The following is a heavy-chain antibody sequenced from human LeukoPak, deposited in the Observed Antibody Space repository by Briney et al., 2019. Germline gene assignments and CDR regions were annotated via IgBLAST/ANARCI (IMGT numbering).Heavy chain of an antibody. CDR3: ARREGYCSSTSCYRNWFDP. CDR2: IYYNGNTNSGST. V-gene: IGHV4-59*12. Sequence: SETLSLTCTVSGGSISNDYWSWIRRPPGKTLEWIGYIYYNGNTNSGSTNYNPSLKSRVTISVDTSKNQFSLKLSSVTAADTAVYYCARREGYCSSTSCYRNWFDPWGQGTLVTVSS. CDR1: GGSISNDY. J-gene: IGHJ5*02. D-gene: IGHD2-2*02.